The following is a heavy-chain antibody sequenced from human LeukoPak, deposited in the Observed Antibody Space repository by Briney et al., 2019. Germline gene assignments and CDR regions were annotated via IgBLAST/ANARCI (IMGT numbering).Heavy chain of an antibody. CDR2: IWYDGSNK. CDR3: ARVLDIGAVPAAIDAFDI. D-gene: IGHD2-2*01. CDR1: GLTFSSYG. V-gene: IGHV3-33*01. J-gene: IGHJ3*02. Sequence: GGSLRLSCGASGLTFSSYGMHWVRQAPGKGLEWVAVIWYDGSNKYYADSVKGRFTISRDNSKNTMYLQMNSLRAEDTAVYYCARVLDIGAVPAAIDAFDIWGQGTMVTVSS.